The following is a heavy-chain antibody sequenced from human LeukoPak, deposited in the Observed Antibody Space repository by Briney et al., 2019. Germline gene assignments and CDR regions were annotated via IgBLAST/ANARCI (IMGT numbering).Heavy chain of an antibody. CDR3: ARCGLWSGRRYMDV. Sequence: NPSETLSLTCAVYGGSFSGYYWSWIRQPPGKGLEWIGEINHSGSANNNPSLKSRVTISVDTSKNQFSLNLTSVTAADTAVYYRARCGLWSGRRYMDVWGKGITVTVSS. D-gene: IGHD3-3*01. CDR2: INHSGSA. V-gene: IGHV4-34*01. CDR1: GGSFSGYY. J-gene: IGHJ6*03.